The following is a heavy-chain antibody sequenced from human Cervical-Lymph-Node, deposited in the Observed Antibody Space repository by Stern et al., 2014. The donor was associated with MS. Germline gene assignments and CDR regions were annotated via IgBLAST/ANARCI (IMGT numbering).Heavy chain of an antibody. J-gene: IGHJ6*02. CDR1: GGRSSSQT. Sequence: QVQLVQSGAEVRKPGSSVKVSCKASGGRSSSQTIIWVRQAPGQGLEWMGRIIPLVNVPNYARKFKGRLTLSADRATNTVYLELSSLRSEDTAMYYCARSEGSGALEWLHGMDVWGQGTTVIVSS. D-gene: IGHD3-3*01. CDR3: ARSEGSGALEWLHGMDV. CDR2: IIPLVNVP. V-gene: IGHV1-69*09.